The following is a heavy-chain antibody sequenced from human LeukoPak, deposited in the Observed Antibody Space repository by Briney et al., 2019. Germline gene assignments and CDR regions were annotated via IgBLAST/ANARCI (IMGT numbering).Heavy chain of an antibody. CDR1: GYTFTSND. V-gene: IGHV1-8*01. Sequence: SVKLCCSASGYTFTSNDINWVRQATGQGLEWMGWRNPNSGNTGYAQKFQGRVTMTRNTSISTAYMELSSLRSEDTAVYYCARGSNKQWGGGIYCWGQETLVTLCS. CDR3: ARGSNKQWGGGIYC. CDR2: RNPNSGNT. J-gene: IGHJ4*02. D-gene: IGHD6-19*01.